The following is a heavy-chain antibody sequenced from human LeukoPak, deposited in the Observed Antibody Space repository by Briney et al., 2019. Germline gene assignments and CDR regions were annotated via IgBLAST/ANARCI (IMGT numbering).Heavy chain of an antibody. CDR3: ARVRYQLLLRAEGDFDY. Sequence: GGSLRLSCAASGFTFSSYGMHWVRQAPGKGLEWVAFIRYDGSNKYYADSVKGRFTISRDNSKNSLYLQMNSLRAEDTAVYYCARVRYQLLLRAEGDFDYWGQGTLVTVSS. D-gene: IGHD2-2*01. CDR2: IRYDGSNK. CDR1: GFTFSSYG. V-gene: IGHV3-30*02. J-gene: IGHJ4*02.